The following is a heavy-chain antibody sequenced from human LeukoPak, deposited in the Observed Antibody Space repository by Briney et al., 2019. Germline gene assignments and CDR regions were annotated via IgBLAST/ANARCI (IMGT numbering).Heavy chain of an antibody. J-gene: IGHJ6*02. Sequence: ASETLSLTCTVSGGSISSYYWSWIRQPPGKGLEWIGYIYYSGSTNYSPSLKSRVTISVDTSKNQFSLKLSSVTAADTAVYYCARHKGTPTAAGVYYYYGMDVWGQGTTVTVSS. D-gene: IGHD6-13*01. V-gene: IGHV4-59*08. CDR2: IYYSGST. CDR1: GGSISSYY. CDR3: ARHKGTPTAAGVYYYYGMDV.